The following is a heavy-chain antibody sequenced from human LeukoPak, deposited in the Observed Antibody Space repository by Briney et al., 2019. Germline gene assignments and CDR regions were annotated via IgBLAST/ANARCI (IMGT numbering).Heavy chain of an antibody. CDR1: GGSFSGYY. CDR3: ARDGSGSRPHYYYGMDV. J-gene: IGHJ6*02. Sequence: SETLSLTCAVYGGSFSGYYWSWIRQPPGKGLEWIGYIYYSGSTNYNPSLKSRVTISVDTSKNQFSLKLSSVTAADTAVYYCARDGSGSRPHYYYGMDVWGQGTTVTVSS. CDR2: IYYSGST. D-gene: IGHD1-26*01. V-gene: IGHV4-59*01.